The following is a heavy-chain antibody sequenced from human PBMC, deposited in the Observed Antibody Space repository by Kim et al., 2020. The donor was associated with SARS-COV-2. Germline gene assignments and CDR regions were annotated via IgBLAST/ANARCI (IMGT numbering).Heavy chain of an antibody. J-gene: IGHJ5*02. D-gene: IGHD3-10*01. Sequence: GGSLRLSCAASGFRFSDYFMGWIRQAPGKGLDWVAHISSSDNTIHYGDPVKGRFTVSRANTKNSLFLQMDSLRVEDPAVYFCEREVLYGAGSYFDHCGQGGLVTVPS. V-gene: IGHV3-11*01. CDR1: GFRFSDYF. CDR2: ISSSDNTI. CDR3: EREVLYGAGSYFDH.